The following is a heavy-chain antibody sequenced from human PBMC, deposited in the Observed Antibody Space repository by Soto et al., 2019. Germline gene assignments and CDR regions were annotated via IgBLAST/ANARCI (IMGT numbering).Heavy chain of an antibody. CDR3: ARGGRRSPAMDV. CDR1: GGSFSSGGYY. CDR2: IYSSGST. Sequence: QVQLQESGPGLVRPSQPLSPTCTFSGGSFSSGGYYWSGIRQHPGKGLEWIGYIYSSGSTYYNPSLKSRVTISVDTSKNQFSLKLSSVTAADTAVYYCARGGRRSPAMDVWGQGTTVTVSS. V-gene: IGHV4-31*03. J-gene: IGHJ6*02.